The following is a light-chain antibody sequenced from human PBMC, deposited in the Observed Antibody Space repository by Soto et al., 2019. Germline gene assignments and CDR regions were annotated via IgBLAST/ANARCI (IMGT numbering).Light chain of an antibody. CDR3: AAWDDSLNADV. CDR1: SSNIGRNT. CDR2: SNI. Sequence: QSVLTQPPSASGTPGQRVSISCSGSSSNIGRNTVDWYQQLPGTTPKVLIYSNIQRPSGVPDRFSGSKSGTSASLATTGLQSEDEADYYCAAWDDSLNADVFGAGTRSP. J-gene: IGLJ1*01. V-gene: IGLV1-44*01.